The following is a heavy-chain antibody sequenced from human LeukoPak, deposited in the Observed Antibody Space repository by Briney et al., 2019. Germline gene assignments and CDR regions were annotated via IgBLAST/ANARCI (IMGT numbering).Heavy chain of an antibody. D-gene: IGHD5-24*01. V-gene: IGHV3-23*01. CDR3: AKSGYNRFDY. CDR2: FSGSGGST. CDR1: GFTFSSYA. Sequence: GGSLRLPCAASGFTFSSYAMSWVRQAPGKGLEWFSSFSGSGGSTYYADSVKGRFTISRDNSKNTLYLQMNSLRAEDTAVYYCAKSGYNRFDYWGQGTLVTVSS. J-gene: IGHJ4*02.